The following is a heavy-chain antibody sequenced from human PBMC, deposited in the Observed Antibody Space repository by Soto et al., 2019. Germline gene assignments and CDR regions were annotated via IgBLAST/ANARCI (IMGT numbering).Heavy chain of an antibody. Sequence: SETLSLTCTVSGGSISSSSYYWGWIRQPPGKGLEWIGSIYYSGSTYYNPSLKSRVTISVETSKNQFSLKLSSVTAADTAVYYGARLSEGVEYYYYYMDVWGKGTTVTVSS. CDR3: ARLSEGVEYYYYYMDV. D-gene: IGHD1-1*01. CDR2: IYYSGST. V-gene: IGHV4-39*01. CDR1: GGSISSSSYY. J-gene: IGHJ6*03.